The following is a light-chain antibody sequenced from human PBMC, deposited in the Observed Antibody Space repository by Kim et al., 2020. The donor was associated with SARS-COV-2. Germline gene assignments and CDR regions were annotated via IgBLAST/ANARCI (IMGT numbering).Light chain of an antibody. V-gene: IGKV3D-15*01. Sequence: LAPGERATLPCTASQSIGTNLAWYQQKPGQAPRLLIYNAFTRATVIPARISGSGSGAEFTLTISSRQSEDFAVYYCQQYNDWPLTLGGGTKLAI. CDR3: QQYNDWPLT. CDR2: NAF. CDR1: QSIGTN. J-gene: IGKJ4*01.